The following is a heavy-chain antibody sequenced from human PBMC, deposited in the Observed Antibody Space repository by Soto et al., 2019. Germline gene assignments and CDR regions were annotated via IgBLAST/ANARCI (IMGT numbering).Heavy chain of an antibody. J-gene: IGHJ5*02. Sequence: ASVKVSCKASGYTFTSYYMHWVRQAPGQGLEWMGIINPGGGSTSYAQKFQGRVTMTRDTSTSTVYMELSSLRSEDTAVYYCARDLEGNWFDPWGQGTLVTVSS. CDR1: GYTFTSYY. CDR2: INPGGGST. V-gene: IGHV1-46*01. CDR3: ARDLEGNWFDP.